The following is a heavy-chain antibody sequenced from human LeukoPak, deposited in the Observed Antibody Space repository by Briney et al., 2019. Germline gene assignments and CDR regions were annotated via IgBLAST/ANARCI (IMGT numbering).Heavy chain of an antibody. J-gene: IGHJ4*02. CDR1: GFTFSSYG. CDR2: IWYDGIKE. V-gene: IGHV3-33*01. Sequence: PGRSLRLSCAASGFTFSSYGMHWVRQAPGKGLEWVAVIWYDGIKEYYADSVKGRFTISRDNSKNTLYLQMDSLRAGDTAVYYCARVGRYSTSSTDYYFDYWGQGTLVTVSS. CDR3: ARVGRYSTSSTDYYFDY. D-gene: IGHD1-26*01.